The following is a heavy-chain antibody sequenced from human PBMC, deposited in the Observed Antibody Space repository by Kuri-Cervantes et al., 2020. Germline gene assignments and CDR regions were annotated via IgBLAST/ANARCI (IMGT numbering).Heavy chain of an antibody. CDR1: GYSISSGYY. Sequence: SETLSLTCAVSGYSISSGYYWGWIRQPPGKGLEWIGSIYYSGSTYYNPSLKSRVTISLDKSKNQFSLKLSSMTAADTAVYFCARGFNFWSAYYDHWGQGTLVTVSS. J-gene: IGHJ5*02. D-gene: IGHD3-3*01. CDR3: ARGFNFWSAYYDH. V-gene: IGHV4-38-2*01. CDR2: IYYSGST.